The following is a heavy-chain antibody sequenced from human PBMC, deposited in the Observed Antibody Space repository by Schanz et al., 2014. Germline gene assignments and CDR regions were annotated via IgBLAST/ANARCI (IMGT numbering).Heavy chain of an antibody. J-gene: IGHJ4*02. CDR2: ISNDGSIK. D-gene: IGHD2-2*01. CDR3: AKDSTHIDIVLVPTAIDY. V-gene: IGHV3-30*19. CDR1: GFIFSNYG. Sequence: QVQLVESGGGVVQPGGSLRLSCAASGFIFSNYGMHWVRQAPGKGLEWVAVISNDGSIKYYADSVKGRFTISRDNSKTTLSLQMNSLRVEDTAVYYCAKDSTHIDIVLVPTAIDYWGQGTLVTVSS.